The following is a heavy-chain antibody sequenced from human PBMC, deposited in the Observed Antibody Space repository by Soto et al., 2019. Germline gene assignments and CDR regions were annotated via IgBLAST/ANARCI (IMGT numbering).Heavy chain of an antibody. CDR2: FDPEDGET. D-gene: IGHD3-22*01. J-gene: IGHJ3*02. V-gene: IGHV1-24*01. CDR1: GYTLTELS. Sequence: ASVKVSCKVPGYTLTELSMHWVRQAPGKGLEWMGGFDPEDGETIYAQKFQGRVTMTEDTSTGTAYMELSSLRSEDTAVYYCATARNYYDSRGYPRDAFDIWGQGTMVTVSS. CDR3: ATARNYYDSRGYPRDAFDI.